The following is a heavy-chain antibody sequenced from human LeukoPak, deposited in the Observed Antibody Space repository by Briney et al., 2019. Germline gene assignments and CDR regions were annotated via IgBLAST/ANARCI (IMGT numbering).Heavy chain of an antibody. CDR3: ARDKVDTAMMTLDY. D-gene: IGHD5-18*01. Sequence: PGGSLRLSCAASGFTFSSYGMHWVRQAPGKGLEWVAVISYDGSNKYYADSVKGRFTISRDNSKNTLYLQMNSLRAEDTAVYYCARDKVDTAMMTLDYWGQGTLVTVSS. J-gene: IGHJ4*02. CDR2: ISYDGSNK. V-gene: IGHV3-30*19. CDR1: GFTFSSYG.